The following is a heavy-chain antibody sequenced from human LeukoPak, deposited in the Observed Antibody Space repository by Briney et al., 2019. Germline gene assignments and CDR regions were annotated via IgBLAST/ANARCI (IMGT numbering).Heavy chain of an antibody. CDR3: ARGDSGYDYGFDN. Sequence: SVKVSCKASGGTFSSHAVSWVRQAPGQGLEWVGGIIPIFGTTNYAQKFQGRVTITTDESTSTGYMELRSLRSDDTAVYYCARGDSGYDYGFDNWGQGTLVTVSS. CDR2: IIPIFGTT. CDR1: GGTFSSHA. J-gene: IGHJ4*02. D-gene: IGHD5-12*01. V-gene: IGHV1-69*05.